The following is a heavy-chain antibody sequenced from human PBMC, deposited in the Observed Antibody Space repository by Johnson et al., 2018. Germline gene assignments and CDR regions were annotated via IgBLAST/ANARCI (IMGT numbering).Heavy chain of an antibody. D-gene: IGHD3-22*01. CDR2: ISSDGSNK. Sequence: QVQLVESGGGVVQPGRSLRLSCAASGFTFSSYAMHWVRQAPGKGLEWVAVISSDGSNKYSADSVTGRFTLSRDNSTNTLYRQMNSLRAEDKAVYYGARGTGGYYDSSGYPGDAFDIWGQGTMVTVSS. CDR1: GFTFSSYA. J-gene: IGHJ3*02. V-gene: IGHV3-30-3*01. CDR3: ARGTGGYYDSSGYPGDAFDI.